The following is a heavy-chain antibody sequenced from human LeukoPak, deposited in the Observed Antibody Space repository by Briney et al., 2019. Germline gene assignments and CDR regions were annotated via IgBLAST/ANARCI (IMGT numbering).Heavy chain of an antibody. CDR1: GFTFSSYS. CDR2: ISSSSSTI. D-gene: IGHD1-26*01. Sequence: GGSLRLSCAASGFTFSSYSMNWVRQAPGKGLEWVSYISSSSSTIYYADSVKGRFTISRDNAKNSLYLQMNSLRAEDTALYYCARVPGGSYYAELDYWGQGTLVTVSS. J-gene: IGHJ4*02. CDR3: ARVPGGSYYAELDY. V-gene: IGHV3-48*01.